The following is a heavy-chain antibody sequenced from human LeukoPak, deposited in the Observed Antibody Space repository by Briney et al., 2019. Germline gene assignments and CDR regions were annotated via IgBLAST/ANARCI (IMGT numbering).Heavy chain of an antibody. D-gene: IGHD3-3*01. CDR1: GGSFSGYY. V-gene: IGHV4-34*01. CDR3: ARGDFYDFWSGTHYYGMDV. CDR2: INHSGST. Sequence: SETLSLTCAVYGGSFSGYYWSWIRQPPGKGREWIGEINHSGSTNYNPSLKSRVTISVDTSKNQFSLKLSSVTAADTAVYYCARGDFYDFWSGTHYYGMDVWGQGTTVTVSS. J-gene: IGHJ6*02.